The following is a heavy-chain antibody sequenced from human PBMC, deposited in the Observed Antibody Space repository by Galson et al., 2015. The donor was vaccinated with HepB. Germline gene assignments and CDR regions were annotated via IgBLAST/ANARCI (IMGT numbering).Heavy chain of an antibody. CDR1: GFSLSTSGVG. D-gene: IGHD3-9*01. J-gene: IGHJ5*02. V-gene: IGHV2-5*02. CDR2: IYWDDDK. CDR3: AHQGPGRQYYDILTGYYVLNWFDP. Sequence: PSLVKPTQTLTLTCTFSGFSLSTSGVGVGWIRQPPGKALEWLALIYWDDDKRYRPSLKSRLTITKDTSKNQVVLTMTNMDPVDTATYYCAHQGPGRQYYDILTGYYVLNWFDPLGQGTLVTVSS.